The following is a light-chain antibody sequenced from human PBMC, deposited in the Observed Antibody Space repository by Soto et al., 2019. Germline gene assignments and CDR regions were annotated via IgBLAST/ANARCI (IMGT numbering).Light chain of an antibody. CDR1: QSVSSY. Sequence: EIVLTQSPGTLSLSPGERATLSCRASQSVSSYLAWYQQKPGQAPRLLIYGASSSATGIPDRFSASGSGTDFTLTISRLEPEDFAVYYCQQYGSSSRTFGQGTKVEIK. CDR2: GAS. CDR3: QQYGSSSRT. J-gene: IGKJ1*01. V-gene: IGKV3-20*01.